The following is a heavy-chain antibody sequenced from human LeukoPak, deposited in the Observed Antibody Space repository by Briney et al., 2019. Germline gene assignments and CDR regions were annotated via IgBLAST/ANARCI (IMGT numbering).Heavy chain of an antibody. D-gene: IGHD3-3*01. CDR2: IYTSGST. J-gene: IGHJ5*02. Sequence: SETLSLTRIVSVGSISSYYWSWIRQPAGKGLEWIGRIYTSGSTNYNPSLKSRVTMSVDTSKNQFSPKLSSVTAADTAVYYCARDYDFWSGYYRYNWFDPWGQGTLVTVSS. CDR1: VGSISSYY. CDR3: ARDYDFWSGYYRYNWFDP. V-gene: IGHV4-4*07.